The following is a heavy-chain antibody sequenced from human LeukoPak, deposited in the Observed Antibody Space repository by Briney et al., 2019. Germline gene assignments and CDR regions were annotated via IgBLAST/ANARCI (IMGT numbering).Heavy chain of an antibody. CDR1: GGSISSYY. CDR2: IYYSGST. J-gene: IGHJ4*02. V-gene: IGHV4-59*12. CDR3: VRDANYFDY. Sequence: PSETLSLTCTVSGGSISSYYWSWIRQPPGKGLEWIGYIYYSGSTNYNPSLKSRVTISVDTSKNQFSLKLSSVTAADTAIYYCVRDANYFDYWGQGTLVTVSS.